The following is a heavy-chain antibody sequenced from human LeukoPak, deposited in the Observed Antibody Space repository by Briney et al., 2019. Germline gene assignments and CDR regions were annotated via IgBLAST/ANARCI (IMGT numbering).Heavy chain of an antibody. J-gene: IGHJ3*02. Sequence: SETLSLTCTVSGGSISNYYWSWIRQPAGKGLEWIGRIYTSGSTNYNPSLKSRVTMSVDTSKNQLSLKLSSVTAADTAVYYCARGGDRKAFDIWGQGTLVTVSS. V-gene: IGHV4-4*07. D-gene: IGHD3-10*01. CDR3: ARGGDRKAFDI. CDR2: IYTSGST. CDR1: GGSISNYY.